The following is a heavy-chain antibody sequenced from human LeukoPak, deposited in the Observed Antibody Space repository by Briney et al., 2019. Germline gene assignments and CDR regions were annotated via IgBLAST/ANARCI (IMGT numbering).Heavy chain of an antibody. CDR1: GYSISSGYY. Sequence: SETLSLTCAVSGYSISSGYYWGWIRQPPGKGLEWIGSIYHSGSTYYKPSLKSRVTISVDTSKNQFSLKLSSVTAADTAAYYCARHGAGGYSGSYCEAFDIWGQGTMVTVSS. J-gene: IGHJ3*02. CDR3: ARHGAGGYSGSYCEAFDI. V-gene: IGHV4-38-2*01. CDR2: IYHSGST. D-gene: IGHD1-26*01.